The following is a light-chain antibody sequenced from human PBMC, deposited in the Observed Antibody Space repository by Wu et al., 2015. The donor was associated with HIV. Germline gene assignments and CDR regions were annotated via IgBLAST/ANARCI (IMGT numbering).Light chain of an antibody. J-gene: IGKJ5*01. CDR3: QQLNSFPLT. CDR1: QDIATY. CDR2: DAS. V-gene: IGKV1-9*01. Sequence: IQLTQSPSSLSASIGDRVTITCRASQDIATYLAWYQQIPGKAPRVLIYDASTLQTGVSSRFNGSGSGAEFTLSISGLQREDFAVYYCQQLNSFPLTFGPRDTDWRLN.